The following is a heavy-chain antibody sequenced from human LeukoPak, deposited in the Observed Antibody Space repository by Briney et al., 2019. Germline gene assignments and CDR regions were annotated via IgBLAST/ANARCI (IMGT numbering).Heavy chain of an antibody. CDR1: GYTFTTYE. CDR2: INTRNGNA. J-gene: IGHJ4*02. Sequence: ASVKVSCKASGYTFTTYEIIWVRQAPGQGLEWMGWINTRNGNANYAHQPQGRVTVTTDTSTSTSYMELASLRFDDTAIYYCARNHLGLGLWGQGTLVTVSS. D-gene: IGHD3-16*01. V-gene: IGHV1-18*01. CDR3: ARNHLGLGL.